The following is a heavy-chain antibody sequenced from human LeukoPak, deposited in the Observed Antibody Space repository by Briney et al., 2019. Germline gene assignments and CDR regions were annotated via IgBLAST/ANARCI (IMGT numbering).Heavy chain of an antibody. D-gene: IGHD6-19*01. CDR1: GFTFSSYA. CDR2: ISSNGGST. J-gene: IGHJ5*02. CDR3: VKDLTVAGTFDWFDP. Sequence: GGSLRLSCSASGFTFSSYAMHWVRQAPGKGLEYVSAISSNGGSTYYADSVKGRFTISRDNSKNTLYLQMSSLRAEDTAVYYCVKDLTVAGTFDWFDPWGQGTLVTVSS. V-gene: IGHV3-64D*06.